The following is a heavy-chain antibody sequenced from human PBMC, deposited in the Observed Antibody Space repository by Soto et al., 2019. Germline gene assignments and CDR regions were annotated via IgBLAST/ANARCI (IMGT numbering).Heavy chain of an antibody. Sequence: LRLSCVVSAASGFTFSNYAMSWVRQAPGKGLQWVSGLSGTGSSTYYADSVYGRFIISRDNSINTLYLQMNSLRDEDTAVYYCAKEAEMSVGYGMDVWGQGTTVTVSS. CDR3: AKEAEMSVGYGMDV. CDR1: GFTFSNYA. D-gene: IGHD3-10*01. CDR2: LSGTGSST. V-gene: IGHV3-23*01. J-gene: IGHJ6*02.